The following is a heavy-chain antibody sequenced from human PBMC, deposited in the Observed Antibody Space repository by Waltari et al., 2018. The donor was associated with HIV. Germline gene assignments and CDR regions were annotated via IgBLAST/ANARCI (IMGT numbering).Heavy chain of an antibody. CDR2: ISNDGSSK. Sequence: FTFSSFGMHWVRQAPGKGLEWVAVISNDGSSKYYADSVKGRFTISRDNSKNTLYLHMNSLRAEDTAVYYCASPFYSDSTTYYYGLDYWGQGTLVTVSS. CDR1: FTFSSFG. J-gene: IGHJ4*02. V-gene: IGHV3-30-3*01. D-gene: IGHD3-22*01. CDR3: ASPFYSDSTTYYYGLDY.